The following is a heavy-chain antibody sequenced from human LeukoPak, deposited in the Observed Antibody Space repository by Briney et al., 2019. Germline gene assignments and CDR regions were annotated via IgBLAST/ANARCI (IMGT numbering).Heavy chain of an antibody. J-gene: IGHJ4*02. V-gene: IGHV1-8*01. D-gene: IGHD1-26*01. CDR1: GYTFTTYD. Sequence: ASVKVSCKVSGYTFTTYDINWVRQTTGQGLEWMGWVGPNSGNTGYAQKFQGRVTMTRDTSTNTVYMELSSLTSEDTAVYYCTRGEWELTYWGQGTLVTVSS. CDR3: TRGEWELTY. CDR2: VGPNSGNT.